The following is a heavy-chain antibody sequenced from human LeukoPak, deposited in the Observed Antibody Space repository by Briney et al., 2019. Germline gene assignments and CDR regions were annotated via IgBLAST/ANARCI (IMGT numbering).Heavy chain of an antibody. CDR2: ISAYNGNT. J-gene: IGHJ4*02. Sequence: ASVKVSCKASGYTFTSYGISWVRQAPGQGLGWMGWISAYNGNTNYAQKLQGRVTMTTDTSTSTAYMELRSLRSDDTAVYYCARMYYYGSGSYYSFDYWGQGTLVTVSS. CDR1: GYTFTSYG. CDR3: ARMYYYGSGSYYSFDY. D-gene: IGHD3-10*01. V-gene: IGHV1-18*01.